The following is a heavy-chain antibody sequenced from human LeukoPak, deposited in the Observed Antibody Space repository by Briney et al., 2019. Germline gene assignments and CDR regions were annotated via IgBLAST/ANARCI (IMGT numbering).Heavy chain of an antibody. CDR1: GGSISSGGYY. D-gene: IGHD6-19*01. Sequence: PSETLSLTCTVSGGSISSGGYYWSWIRQHPGKGLEWIGYIYYSGSTNYNPSLKSRVTMSVDTSKNQFSLKLSSVTAADTAVYYCARDLDSSLDYWGQGTLVTVSS. CDR3: ARDLDSSLDY. CDR2: IYYSGST. V-gene: IGHV4-61*08. J-gene: IGHJ4*02.